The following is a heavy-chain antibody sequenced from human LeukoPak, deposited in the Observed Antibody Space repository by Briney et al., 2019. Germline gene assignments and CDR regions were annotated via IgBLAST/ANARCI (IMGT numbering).Heavy chain of an antibody. V-gene: IGHV3-21*01. J-gene: IGHJ4*02. CDR1: GFTFSSYS. Sequence: PGGSLRLSCAASGFTFSSYSMNWVRHAPGKGLEWVSSISSSSSYIYYADSVKGRFTISRDNAKNSLYLQMNSLRAEDTAVYYCARGSRDGYNYGYWGQGTLVTVSS. CDR2: ISSSSSYI. CDR3: ARGSRDGYNYGY. D-gene: IGHD5-24*01.